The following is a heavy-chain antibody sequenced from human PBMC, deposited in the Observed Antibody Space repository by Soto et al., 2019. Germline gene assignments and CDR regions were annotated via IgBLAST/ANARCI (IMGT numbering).Heavy chain of an antibody. Sequence: QVQLVQSGAEVKKPGASVKVSCKASGYTFTSYGISWVRQAPGQGLEWMGWISAYNGNTNYAQKLQGRVTMTTDTSTSTAYMELRSLRSDDTAVYYCAREVGFLELLSTLTYYYYGMDVWGQGTTVTVSS. D-gene: IGHD3-3*01. CDR2: ISAYNGNT. J-gene: IGHJ6*02. CDR3: AREVGFLELLSTLTYYYYGMDV. V-gene: IGHV1-18*04. CDR1: GYTFTSYG.